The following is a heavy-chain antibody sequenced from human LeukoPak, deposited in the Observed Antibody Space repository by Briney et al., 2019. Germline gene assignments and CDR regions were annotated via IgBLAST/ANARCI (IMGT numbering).Heavy chain of an antibody. CDR2: IEDDGDAK. V-gene: IGHV3-7*01. D-gene: IGHD5-12*01. J-gene: IGHJ4*02. Sequence: GSLRLSLAASGFTFGNHWMAWGRQAPGEGLEWVANIEDDGDAKSYVESVKGRFTVSRDNARASLYLQMDSLRVEDTAVYYCARHVPRGRSDFDCWGQGALVTVSS. CDR3: ARHVPRGRSDFDC. CDR1: GFTFGNHW.